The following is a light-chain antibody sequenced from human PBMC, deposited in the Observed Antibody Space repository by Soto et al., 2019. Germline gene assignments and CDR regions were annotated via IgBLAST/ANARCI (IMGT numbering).Light chain of an antibody. Sequence: DVQMTQSPSSLSASVGDRVNITCRASQSISRYLNWYQQKPGKAPKLLIDAASSLQSGVPSRFRASRSGTDFSLTISSLQPEDFATYYCQQSYLTPETFGQGTKLEIK. CDR1: QSISRY. CDR2: AAS. J-gene: IGKJ2*01. V-gene: IGKV1-39*01. CDR3: QQSYLTPET.